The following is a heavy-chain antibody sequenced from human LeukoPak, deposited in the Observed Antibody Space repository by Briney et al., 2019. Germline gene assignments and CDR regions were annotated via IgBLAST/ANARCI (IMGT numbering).Heavy chain of an antibody. CDR1: GFTFSSYG. CDR3: AKDRGIAHYFDY. J-gene: IGHJ4*02. D-gene: IGHD6-13*01. Sequence: GGSLRLSCAASGFTFSSYGMNWVRQAPGKGLEWVSGISGRGGTTYYADSVKGRFTISRDNSKNTLYLQMDSLRAEDTAVYYCAKDRGIAHYFDYWGQGSLVTVSS. V-gene: IGHV3-23*01. CDR2: ISGRGGTT.